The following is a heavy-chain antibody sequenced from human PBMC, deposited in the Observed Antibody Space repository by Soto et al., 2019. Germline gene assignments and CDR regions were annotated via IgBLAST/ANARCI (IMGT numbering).Heavy chain of an antibody. CDR2: INPNSGGT. V-gene: IGHV1-2*02. Sequence: GASVKVSCKASGYSFPDYYIHWVRQAPGQGLEWMGWINPNSGGTNYAQKFQGRVTMTRDTSISTAYMELSRLRSDDTAVYYCARDTNPTLADYWGQGTLVTVSS. J-gene: IGHJ4*02. D-gene: IGHD2-8*01. CDR1: GYSFPDYY. CDR3: ARDTNPTLADY.